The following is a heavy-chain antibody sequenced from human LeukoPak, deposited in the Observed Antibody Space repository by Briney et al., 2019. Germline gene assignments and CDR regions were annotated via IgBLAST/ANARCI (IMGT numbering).Heavy chain of an antibody. J-gene: IGHJ6*03. CDR2: ISTYNGNT. D-gene: IGHD2-2*01. CDR3: ARPAKGSFFYYYMEV. V-gene: IGHV1-18*01. CDR1: AVTSPRNG. Sequence: ASVRVSCKASAVTSPRNGITWVRQAPGRGLEWMGWISTYNGNTQYAQKFQGRVTMTTDTPTKTVYMELRSLRSNNTPLYYCARPAKGSFFYYYMEVWGKGTTVTVSS.